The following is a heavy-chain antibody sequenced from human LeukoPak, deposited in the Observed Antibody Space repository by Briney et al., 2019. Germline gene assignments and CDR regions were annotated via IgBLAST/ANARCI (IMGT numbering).Heavy chain of an antibody. V-gene: IGHV1-18*01. J-gene: IGHJ4*02. CDR3: ARGARGYSNQIPFDY. CDR2: ISAYNGNT. CDR1: GYTFTSYG. D-gene: IGHD4-11*01. Sequence: ASVKVSCKASGYTFTSYGISWVRQAPGQGLEWMGWISAYNGNTNYAQKLQGRVTMTTDTSTSTAYMELRSLRSDDTAVYCCARGARGYSNQIPFDYWGQGTLVTVSS.